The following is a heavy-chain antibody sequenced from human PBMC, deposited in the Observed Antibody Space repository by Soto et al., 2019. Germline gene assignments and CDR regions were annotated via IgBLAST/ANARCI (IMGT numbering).Heavy chain of an antibody. CDR3: ARSSGWYALDT. Sequence: ASVKVSCKASGYTFTSFAIHWVRQAPGQRLEWMGWVNGGNGNTKYSQKFQGRVTLTRDRSATTAYMELSSLRSEDTAVYYCARSSGWYALDTWGQGTMVT. D-gene: IGHD6-19*01. CDR2: VNGGNGNT. V-gene: IGHV1-3*01. J-gene: IGHJ3*02. CDR1: GYTFTSFA.